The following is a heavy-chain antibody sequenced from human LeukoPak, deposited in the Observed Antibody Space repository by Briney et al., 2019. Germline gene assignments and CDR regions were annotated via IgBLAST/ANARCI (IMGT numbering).Heavy chain of an antibody. Sequence: SETLSLTCTVSGYSISSGYYWGWIRQPAGKRLEWIGRIYTSGSTNYNPSLKSRVTMSVDTSKNQFSLKLSSVTAADTAVYYCARGDYYYYYYIDVWGKGTTVTVSS. CDR3: ARGDYYYYYYIDV. J-gene: IGHJ6*03. CDR1: GYSISSGYY. V-gene: IGHV4-4*07. CDR2: IYTSGST.